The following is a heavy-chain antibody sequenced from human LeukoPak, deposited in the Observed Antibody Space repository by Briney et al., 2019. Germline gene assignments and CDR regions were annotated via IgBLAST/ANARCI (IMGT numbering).Heavy chain of an antibody. Sequence: GGSLRLSCAASGFTFSSYVMHWVREAPGKGLEWGAVISYDGSNKYYADSVKGRVTTSRDNSKKTLYLQMNRLRAEGTAVYYCARGTYGEYVGSGLDNVYWVRGTLVTLPS. J-gene: IGHJ4*02. CDR3: ARGTYGEYVGSGLDNVY. V-gene: IGHV3-30-3*01. CDR2: ISYDGSNK. D-gene: IGHD4-17*01. CDR1: GFTFSSYV.